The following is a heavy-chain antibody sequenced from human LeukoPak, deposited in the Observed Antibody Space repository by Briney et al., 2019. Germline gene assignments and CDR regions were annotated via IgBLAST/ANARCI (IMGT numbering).Heavy chain of an antibody. V-gene: IGHV3-43*02. D-gene: IGHD3-9*01. CDR3: AKVGILTGYWTSDY. J-gene: IGHJ4*02. CDR1: GFTFDEYA. Sequence: GGSLRLSCAASGFTFDEYAMHWVRQAPGKGLEWVSLISGDGGSTYYADSVKGRFTISRDNSKNSLDLQMNSLRTEDTALYYCAKVGILTGYWTSDYWGQGTLVTVSS. CDR2: ISGDGGST.